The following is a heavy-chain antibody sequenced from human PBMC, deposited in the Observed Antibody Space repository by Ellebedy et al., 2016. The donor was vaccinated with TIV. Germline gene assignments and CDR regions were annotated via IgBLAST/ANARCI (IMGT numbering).Heavy chain of an antibody. D-gene: IGHD2-8*01. Sequence: AASVKVSCKASGGTFSSYAISWVRQAPGQGLEWMGRIIPILGIANYAQNFQGRLTVTEDTSTNTGFMELSSLRSEDTAVYFCATIFCKNGVCHGNLGHWGQGTLVTVSS. CDR3: ATIFCKNGVCHGNLGH. CDR2: IIPILGIA. J-gene: IGHJ5*02. CDR1: GGTFSSYA. V-gene: IGHV1-69*04.